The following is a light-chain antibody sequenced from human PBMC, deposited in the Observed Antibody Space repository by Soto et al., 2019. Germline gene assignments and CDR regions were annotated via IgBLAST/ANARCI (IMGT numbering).Light chain of an antibody. CDR3: QQYGSSPPIT. Sequence: EVVLTQSPATLSVSPGEGVTLSCRASQGIGDTLAWYQHKPGQTPRLLIYGASSRATGIPDRFSGSGSGTDFTLTISRLEPEDFAVYYCQQYGSSPPITFGQGTRLEIK. CDR1: QGIGDT. J-gene: IGKJ5*01. V-gene: IGKV3-20*01. CDR2: GAS.